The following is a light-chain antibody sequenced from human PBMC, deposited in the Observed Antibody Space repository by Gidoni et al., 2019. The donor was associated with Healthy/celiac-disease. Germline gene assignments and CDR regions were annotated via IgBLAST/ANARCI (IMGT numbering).Light chain of an antibody. V-gene: IGKV3-15*01. CDR2: GAS. J-gene: IGKJ4*01. Sequence: EIVMTQAPATLSVSPGGSATLSCRASQSVSSHLAWYQQKPGQAPRLLIYGASTRAPGIPARFSCSGSGTEFTLPLSSLRSEDFAVYYCQQYNNWPLTFGGGTKVEIK. CDR1: QSVSSH. CDR3: QQYNNWPLT.